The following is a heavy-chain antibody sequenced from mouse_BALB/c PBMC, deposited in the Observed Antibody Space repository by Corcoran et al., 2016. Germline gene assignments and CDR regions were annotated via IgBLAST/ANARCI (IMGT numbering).Heavy chain of an antibody. CDR3: ARARRPYAMDY. D-gene: IGHD2-12*01. CDR1: GYTFTDYS. J-gene: IGHJ4*01. V-gene: IGHV9-2-1*01. CDR2: INTETGEP. Sequence: QIQLVQSGPELKKPGETVKISCKASGYTFTDYSMQWVKQAPGKGLKWMGWINTETGEPTYADDFKERFAFSLETSASTAYLQINNLKNEDTATDFAARARRPYAMDYWGQGTSVTVSS.